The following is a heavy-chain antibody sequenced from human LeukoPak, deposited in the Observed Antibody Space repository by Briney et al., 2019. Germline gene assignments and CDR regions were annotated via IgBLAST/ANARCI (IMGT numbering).Heavy chain of an antibody. CDR1: GGPFSGYY. Sequence: SETLSLTCAVYGGPFSGYYWSWIRQPPGKGLEWIGEINHSGSTNYNPSLKSRVTISVDTSKNQFSLKLSSVTAADTAVYYCASERYSYGSFDYWGQGTLVTVSS. J-gene: IGHJ4*02. D-gene: IGHD5-18*01. CDR2: INHSGST. CDR3: ASERYSYGSFDY. V-gene: IGHV4-34*01.